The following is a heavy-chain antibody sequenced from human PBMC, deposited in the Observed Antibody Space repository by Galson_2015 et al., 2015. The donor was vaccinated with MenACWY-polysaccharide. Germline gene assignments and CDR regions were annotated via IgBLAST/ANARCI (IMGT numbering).Heavy chain of an antibody. D-gene: IGHD4-23*01. CDR2: ISAYNGNT. Sequence: SVKVSCKASGYTFTSYGISWVRQAPGQGLEWMGWISAYNGNTNYAQKLQGRVTMTTDTSTSTAYMKLRSLRSDDTAVYYCARVLGTVVTSYYFDYWGQGTLVTVSS. CDR1: GYTFTSYG. V-gene: IGHV1-18*01. CDR3: ARVLGTVVTSYYFDY. J-gene: IGHJ4*02.